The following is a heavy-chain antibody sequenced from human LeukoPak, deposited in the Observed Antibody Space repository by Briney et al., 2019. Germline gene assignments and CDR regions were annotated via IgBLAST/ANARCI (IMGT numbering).Heavy chain of an antibody. CDR3: ARWYDGCRYFDN. CDR1: GGSIRNYY. Sequence: SETLSLTCSVTGGSIRNYYWNWMRQPPGKGLEWIGYTSDSGNTYYNPDLKSRVTISVDTSKNQFSLKVTSATAADTSVYYCARWYDGCRYFDNWGRGTSVTVSS. CDR2: TSDSGNT. D-gene: IGHD1-14*01. J-gene: IGHJ4*02. V-gene: IGHV4-59*01.